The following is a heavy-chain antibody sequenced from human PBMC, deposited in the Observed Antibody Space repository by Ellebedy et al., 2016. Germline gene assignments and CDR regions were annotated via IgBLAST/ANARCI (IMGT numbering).Heavy chain of an antibody. CDR1: GFTFSTYS. J-gene: IGHJ5*02. Sequence: GESLKISXAASGFTFSTYSMNWVRQAPGKGLEWVSYISSYSTIYYADSVKGRFTISRDNAKNSVYLQMNSLRGEDTALYYCARGVGGTSLNWFDPWGQGTLVTVSS. CDR3: ARGVGGTSLNWFDP. D-gene: IGHD3-16*01. V-gene: IGHV3-48*01. CDR2: ISSYSTI.